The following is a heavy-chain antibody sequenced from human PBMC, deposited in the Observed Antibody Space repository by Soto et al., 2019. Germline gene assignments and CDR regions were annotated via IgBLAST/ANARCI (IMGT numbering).Heavy chain of an antibody. J-gene: IGHJ4*02. CDR2: IDSDGSTT. CDR3: TSRRITMVRVHDY. CDR1: GFTFGGYA. D-gene: IGHD3-10*01. Sequence: PGGSLRLSCTASGFTFGGYAMTWFRQAPGKGLVWVSHIDSDGSTTTYADSVEGRFTISRDNAKNTLYLQMNSLKTEDTAVYYCTSRRITMVRVHDYWGQGTLVTVSS. V-gene: IGHV3-74*01.